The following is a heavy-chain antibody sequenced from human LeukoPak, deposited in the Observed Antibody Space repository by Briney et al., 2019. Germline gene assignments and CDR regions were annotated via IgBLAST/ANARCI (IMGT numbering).Heavy chain of an antibody. CDR1: GFTFSSYA. CDR3: ARDYYDSSDY. Sequence: GGSLRLSCAASGFTFSSYAMHWVRQAPGKGLEWVAVISYDGSNKYYADSVKGRFTISRDNSKNTLYLQMNSLRAEDTAVYYSARDYYDSSDYWGQGTLVTVSS. J-gene: IGHJ4*02. V-gene: IGHV3-30-3*01. D-gene: IGHD3-22*01. CDR2: ISYDGSNK.